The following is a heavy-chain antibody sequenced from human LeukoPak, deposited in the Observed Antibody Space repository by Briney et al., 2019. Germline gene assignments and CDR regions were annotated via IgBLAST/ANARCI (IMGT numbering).Heavy chain of an antibody. CDR2: INSDGSST. V-gene: IGHV3-74*01. J-gene: IGHJ4*02. CDR3: ARDRGYSSSWYFDY. Sequence: VSRINSDGSSTSYADSVKGRFTISRDNAKNTLYLQMNSLRAEDTAVYYCARDRGYSSSWYFDYWGQGTLVTVSS. D-gene: IGHD6-13*01.